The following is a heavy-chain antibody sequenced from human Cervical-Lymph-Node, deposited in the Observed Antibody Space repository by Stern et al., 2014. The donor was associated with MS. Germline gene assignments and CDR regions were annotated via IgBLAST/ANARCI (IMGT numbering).Heavy chain of an antibody. J-gene: IGHJ6*02. CDR1: GFTFSSYA. Sequence: VQLVESGGGVVQPGRSLRLSCAASGFTFSSYAMHWVRQAPGKGLEWVAVISYGGSNKYYADSVKGRFTISRDNSENTLYLQMNSLRAEDTAVYYCARANYDFWSGYPDFHYYGMDVWGQGTTVTVSS. D-gene: IGHD3-3*01. CDR3: ARANYDFWSGYPDFHYYGMDV. CDR2: ISYGGSNK. V-gene: IGHV3-30-3*01.